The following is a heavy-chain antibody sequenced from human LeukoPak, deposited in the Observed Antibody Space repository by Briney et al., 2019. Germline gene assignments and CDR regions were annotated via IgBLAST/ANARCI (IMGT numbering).Heavy chain of an antibody. J-gene: IGHJ6*03. D-gene: IGHD5-18*01. CDR1: GGSITSYY. CDR3: AREATQLWLINRDYYYYMDV. Sequence: SETLSLTCTVSGGSITSYYWSWIRQPPGKGLEWIGSIYYSGGTYYNPSLKSRVTISVDTSKNQFSLKLSSVTAADTAVYYCAREATQLWLINRDYYYYMDVWGKGTTVTVSS. CDR2: IYYSGGT. V-gene: IGHV4-59*12.